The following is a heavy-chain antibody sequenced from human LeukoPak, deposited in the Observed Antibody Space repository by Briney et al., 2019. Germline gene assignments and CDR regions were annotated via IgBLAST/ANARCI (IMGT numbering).Heavy chain of an antibody. V-gene: IGHV1-2*02. J-gene: IGHJ6*02. CDR3: ARGPGDDSGYRGYYYYGMDV. CDR1: GYTFTGYY. D-gene: IGHD5-12*01. CDR2: INPNSGGT. Sequence: ASVKVSCKASGYTFTGYYMHWVRQAPGQGLEWMGWINPNSGGTNYAQKFQGRVTMTRDTSISTAYMELSRLRSDDTAVYYCARGPGDDSGYRGYYYYGMDVWGRGTTVTVSS.